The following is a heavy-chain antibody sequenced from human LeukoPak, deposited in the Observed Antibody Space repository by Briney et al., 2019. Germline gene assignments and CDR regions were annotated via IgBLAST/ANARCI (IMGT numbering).Heavy chain of an antibody. CDR3: ATNGPGIAVAGYVDY. CDR2: ISYDGSTE. Sequence: QPGGSLRLSCAASGFTFSGYAMHWVRQAPGKGLEWVAVISYDGSTEYYADSVKGRFTISRDNSKTTLYLQMNSLRAEDAAVYYCATNGPGIAVAGYVDYWGQGTLVTVSS. CDR1: GFTFSGYA. J-gene: IGHJ4*02. D-gene: IGHD6-19*01. V-gene: IGHV3-30*03.